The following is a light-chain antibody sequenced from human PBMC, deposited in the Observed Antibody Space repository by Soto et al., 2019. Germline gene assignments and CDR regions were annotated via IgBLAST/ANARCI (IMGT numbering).Light chain of an antibody. V-gene: IGLV1-47*01. CDR1: SSNIGSNY. CDR3: SSYAGSSWV. CDR2: RNN. Sequence: QAVVTQPPSASGTPGQRVTISCSGSSSNIGSNYVHWYQQLPGTAPTLLMYRNNQRPSGVPDRFSGSKSGTSASLAISGLQGEDEADYYCSSYAGSSWVFGGGTKLTVL. J-gene: IGLJ3*02.